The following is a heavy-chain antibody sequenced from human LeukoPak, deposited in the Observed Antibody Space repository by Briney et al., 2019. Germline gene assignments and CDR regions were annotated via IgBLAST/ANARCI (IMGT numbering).Heavy chain of an antibody. V-gene: IGHV1-2*02. Sequence: ASVKVSCKASGYTFTDYYMHWVRQAPGQGLEWMGWINPNSDGTNYAQKFQGRVTMTRDTSISTAYMELSRLRSDDTAVYYCARDLLSAYCGGDCYSEDPADPWGQGTLVTVSS. J-gene: IGHJ5*02. CDR1: GYTFTDYY. D-gene: IGHD2-21*02. CDR3: ARDLLSAYCGGDCYSEDPADP. CDR2: INPNSDGT.